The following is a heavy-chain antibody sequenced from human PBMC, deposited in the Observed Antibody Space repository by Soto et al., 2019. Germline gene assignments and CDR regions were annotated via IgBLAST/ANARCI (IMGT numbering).Heavy chain of an antibody. Sequence: ASVKVSCKASGYTFTSYGISWVRQAPGQGLEWMGWISAYNGNTNYAQKLQGRVTMTTDTSTSTAYMELRSLRSDDTAVYYCARDYYSSGWYVRPGGMDVWGQGTTVTVSS. CDR3: ARDYYSSGWYVRPGGMDV. D-gene: IGHD6-19*01. CDR2: ISAYNGNT. J-gene: IGHJ6*02. V-gene: IGHV1-18*01. CDR1: GYTFTSYG.